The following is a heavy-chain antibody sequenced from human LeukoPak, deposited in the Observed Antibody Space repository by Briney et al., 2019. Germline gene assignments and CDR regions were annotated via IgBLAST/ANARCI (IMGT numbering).Heavy chain of an antibody. CDR2: INPNSGGT. Sequence: LVASVKVSCKASGYTFTGYYMHWVRQAPGQGLEWMGWINPNSGGTNYAQKFQGRVTMTRDTSISTAYMELSRLRSDDTAVYYCARLVPAANDYWGQGTLVTVSS. D-gene: IGHD2-2*01. CDR3: ARLVPAANDY. CDR1: GYTFTGYY. J-gene: IGHJ4*02. V-gene: IGHV1-2*03.